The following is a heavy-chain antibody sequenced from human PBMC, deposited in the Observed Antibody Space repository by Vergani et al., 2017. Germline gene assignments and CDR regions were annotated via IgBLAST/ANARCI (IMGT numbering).Heavy chain of an antibody. CDR2: IYYSGST. Sequence: QVQLQESGPGLVKPSQTLSLTCTVSGGSISSGGYYWSWIRQHPGKGLEWIGYIYYSGSTYYNPSLKSRVTISVDTSKNQFSLKLSSVTAADTAVYYCARLYDGYGGNLSGREVEDDWYFDLWGRGTLVTVSS. D-gene: IGHD4-23*01. V-gene: IGHV4-31*03. J-gene: IGHJ2*01. CDR3: ARLYDGYGGNLSGREVEDDWYFDL. CDR1: GGSISSGGYY.